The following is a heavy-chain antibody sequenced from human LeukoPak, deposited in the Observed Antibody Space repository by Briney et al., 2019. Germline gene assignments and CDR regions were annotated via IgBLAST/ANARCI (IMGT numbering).Heavy chain of an antibody. CDR3: AREPAYYDFWSGYYQPPYYFDY. CDR1: GGSISSGGYS. D-gene: IGHD3-3*01. V-gene: IGHV4-30-2*01. Sequence: SETLSLTCAVSGGSISSGGYSWSWIRQPPGKGLEWIGYIYHSGSTYYNPSLKSRVTISVDTSKNQFSLKLSSVTAADTAVYYCAREPAYYDFWSGYYQPPYYFDYWGQGTLVTVSS. J-gene: IGHJ4*02. CDR2: IYHSGST.